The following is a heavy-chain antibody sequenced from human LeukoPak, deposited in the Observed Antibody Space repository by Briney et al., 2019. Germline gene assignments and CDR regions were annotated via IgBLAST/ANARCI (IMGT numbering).Heavy chain of an antibody. CDR3: ARGRIYYDILTGYYKGDAFDI. CDR2: ISAYNGET. CDR1: GYTFVNYG. V-gene: IGHV1-18*01. D-gene: IGHD3-9*01. Sequence: ASVKVSCKASGYTFVNYGISWVRQAPGQGLEWMGWISAYNGETNYAQNLQGRVTMTKDTSTTTAYMELRSLRSDDTAVYYCARGRIYYDILTGYYKGDAFDIWGQGTMVTVSS. J-gene: IGHJ3*02.